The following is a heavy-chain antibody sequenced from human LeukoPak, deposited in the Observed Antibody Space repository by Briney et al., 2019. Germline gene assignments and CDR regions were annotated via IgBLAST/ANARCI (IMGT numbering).Heavy chain of an antibody. J-gene: IGHJ4*02. V-gene: IGHV1-18*01. Sequence: ASVKVSCKASGYTFTSYGISWVRQARGQGLEWMGWISAYNGNTNYAQKLQGRVTMTTDTSTSTAYMELRSLRSDDTAVYYCARDRCSSTSCYTGIPDYWGQGTLVTVSS. CDR1: GYTFTSYG. D-gene: IGHD2-2*02. CDR3: ARDRCSSTSCYTGIPDY. CDR2: ISAYNGNT.